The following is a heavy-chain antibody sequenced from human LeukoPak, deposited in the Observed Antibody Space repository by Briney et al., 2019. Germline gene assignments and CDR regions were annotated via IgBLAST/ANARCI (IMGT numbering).Heavy chain of an antibody. CDR3: ARGVDY. J-gene: IGHJ4*02. Sequence: GGSLRLSCTASGFTFSRYGMYWVRQAPGKGLEWVAHIKPDGSEKYYVDSMKGRFTISRDNAKNSLYLQMSSLRDEDTAVYYCARGVDYWGQGTLVTVSS. CDR1: GFTFSRYG. CDR2: IKPDGSEK. V-gene: IGHV3-7*01.